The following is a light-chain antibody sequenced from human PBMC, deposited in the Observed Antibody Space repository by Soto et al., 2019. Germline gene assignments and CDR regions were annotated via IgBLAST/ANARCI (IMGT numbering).Light chain of an antibody. V-gene: IGKV1-39*01. J-gene: IGKJ2*01. CDR1: QSISVH. CDR3: QQSYITPYT. CDR2: AAS. Sequence: DIQMTQSPSSLSASVGDTVTITCRASQSISVHLNWYQQKPGKVPKLLIYAASNLQSGVPLRFSGSGSETDFALPISSLQPDDFATYYCQQSYITPYTVGQGPKLEIK.